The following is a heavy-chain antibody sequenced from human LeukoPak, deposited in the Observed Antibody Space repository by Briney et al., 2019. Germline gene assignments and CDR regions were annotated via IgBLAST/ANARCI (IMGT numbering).Heavy chain of an antibody. D-gene: IGHD2-15*01. V-gene: IGHV3-49*04. CDR3: TRLMYCSGGSCYSFDY. Sequence: PGGSLRLSCAASGFTFSDYALSWVRQAPGKGLEWVGFIRSKAYGGTTEYAASVKGRFTISRDDSKSIAYLQMNSLKTEDTAVYYCTRLMYCSGGSCYSFDYWGQGTLVTVSS. J-gene: IGHJ4*02. CDR1: GFTFSDYA. CDR2: IRSKAYGGTT.